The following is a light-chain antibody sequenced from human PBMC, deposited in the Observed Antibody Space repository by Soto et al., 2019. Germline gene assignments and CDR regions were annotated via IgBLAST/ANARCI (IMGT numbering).Light chain of an antibody. J-gene: IGKJ1*01. V-gene: IGKV3-20*01. CDR2: GAS. CDR3: QQYGSSPRT. CDR1: QSVSSSY. Sequence: EIVLTQSPGTLSLSPGERATLSCRASQSVSSSYLAWYQQKPGHAPRLLIYGASSRATGIPDRFSGSGSGTDSTLTISRLEPEDFAVYYCQQYGSSPRTFGQGTKVEIK.